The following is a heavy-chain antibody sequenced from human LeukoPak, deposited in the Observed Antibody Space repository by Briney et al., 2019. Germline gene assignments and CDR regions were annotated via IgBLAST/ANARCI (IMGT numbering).Heavy chain of an antibody. CDR3: ARGPLQYCSSTSCSRGWFDP. D-gene: IGHD2-2*01. CDR2: INHSGST. J-gene: IGHJ5*02. Sequence: SETLSLTYAVYGGSFSGYYWSWIRQPPGKGLEWIGEINHSGSTNYNPSLKSRVTISVDTSKNQFSLKLSSVTAADTAVYYCARGPLQYCSSTSCSRGWFDPWGQGTLVTVSS. CDR1: GGSFSGYY. V-gene: IGHV4-34*01.